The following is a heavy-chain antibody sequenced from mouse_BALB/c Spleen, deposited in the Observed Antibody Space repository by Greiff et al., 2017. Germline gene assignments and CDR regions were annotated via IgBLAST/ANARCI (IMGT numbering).Heavy chain of an antibody. CDR1: GFTFSSYG. V-gene: IGHV5-6*01. J-gene: IGHJ4*01. CDR3: ARRDAMDY. Sequence: EVQLVESGGDLVKPGGSLKLSCAASGFTFSSYGMSWVRQTPDKRLEWVATISSGGSYTYYPDSVKGRFTISRDNAKNTLYLQMSNLKSEDTAMYYCARRDAMDYWGQGTSVTVSS. CDR2: ISSGGSYT.